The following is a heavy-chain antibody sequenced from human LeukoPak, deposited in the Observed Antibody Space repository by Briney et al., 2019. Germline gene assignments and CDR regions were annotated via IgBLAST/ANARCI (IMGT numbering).Heavy chain of an antibody. CDR2: ISAYNGNT. Sequence: ASVKVSCKASGYTFTSYGISWVRQAPGQGPEWMGWISAYNGNTNYAQKLQGRVTMTTDTSTSTAYMELRSLRSDDTAVYYCARLDYDSSGYSPSYWGQGTLVTVSS. D-gene: IGHD3-22*01. V-gene: IGHV1-18*01. CDR1: GYTFTSYG. CDR3: ARLDYDSSGYSPSY. J-gene: IGHJ4*02.